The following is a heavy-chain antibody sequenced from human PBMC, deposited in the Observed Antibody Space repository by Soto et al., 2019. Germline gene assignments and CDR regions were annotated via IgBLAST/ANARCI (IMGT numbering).Heavy chain of an antibody. CDR1: GFTFSSYW. V-gene: IGHV3-7*01. D-gene: IGHD4-17*01. Sequence: PGGSLRLSCAASGFTFSSYWMSWVRQAPGKGLEWVANIKQDGSEKYYVDSVKGRFTISRDNAKNSLYLQMNSLRAEDTAVYYCARVQETDIYGDPEYFDLWGRGTLVTVSS. CDR2: IKQDGSEK. J-gene: IGHJ2*01. CDR3: ARVQETDIYGDPEYFDL.